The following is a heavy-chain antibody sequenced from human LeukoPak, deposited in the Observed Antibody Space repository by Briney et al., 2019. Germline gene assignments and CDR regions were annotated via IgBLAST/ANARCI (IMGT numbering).Heavy chain of an antibody. Sequence: GESLRLSCAASGFTFSSYAMHWVRQAPGKGLEWVAVISYDGSNKYYADSVKGRFTISRDNSKNTLYLQMNSLRAEDTAVYYCARDQDYDILTGLAGVDYWGQGTQVTVSS. V-gene: IGHV3-30-3*01. CDR1: GFTFSSYA. J-gene: IGHJ4*02. D-gene: IGHD3-9*01. CDR2: ISYDGSNK. CDR3: ARDQDYDILTGLAGVDY.